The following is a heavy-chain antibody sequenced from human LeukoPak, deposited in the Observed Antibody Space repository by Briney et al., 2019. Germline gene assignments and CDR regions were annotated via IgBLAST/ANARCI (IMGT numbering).Heavy chain of an antibody. J-gene: IGHJ4*02. CDR1: GFTFSSCG. CDR3: ARTGIDLLWFGELGYFDY. Sequence: PGGSLRLSCAASGFTFSSCGMHWVRQAPGKGLEWVAVIWYDGSNKYYADSVKGRFTISRDNSKNTLYLQMNSLRAEDTAVYYCARTGIDLLWFGELGYFDYWGQGTLATVSS. CDR2: IWYDGSNK. D-gene: IGHD3-10*01. V-gene: IGHV3-33*01.